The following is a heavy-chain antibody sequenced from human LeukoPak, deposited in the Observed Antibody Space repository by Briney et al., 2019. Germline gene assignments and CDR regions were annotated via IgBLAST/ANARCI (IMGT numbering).Heavy chain of an antibody. Sequence: SETLSLTCTVSGGSISSGGYYWSWIRQPPGKGLEWIWYIYHSGSTYYNPSLKSRVTISVDRSKNQFFLKLSSVTAADTAVYYCASSITIFGVPPSDYWGQGTLVTVSS. CDR2: IYHSGST. CDR3: ASSITIFGVPPSDY. J-gene: IGHJ4*02. V-gene: IGHV4-30-2*01. D-gene: IGHD3-3*01. CDR1: GGSISSGGYY.